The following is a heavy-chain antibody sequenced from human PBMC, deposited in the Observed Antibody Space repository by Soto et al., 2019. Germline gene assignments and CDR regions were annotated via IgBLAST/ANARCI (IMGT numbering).Heavy chain of an antibody. CDR3: ASYDSGPRQIDY. CDR2: IYYSGST. CDR1: GDSISSSSYY. Sequence: QLQLQESGPGLVKPSETLSLTCTVSGDSISSSSYYWSWIRQPPGKGLEWIGSIYYSGSTYYNSSLKSRVTTSVDTSKSQCSLKLSSVTDADTAVYYCASYDSGPRQIDYWGQGTLVTVSS. V-gene: IGHV4-39*01. J-gene: IGHJ4*02. D-gene: IGHD3-22*01.